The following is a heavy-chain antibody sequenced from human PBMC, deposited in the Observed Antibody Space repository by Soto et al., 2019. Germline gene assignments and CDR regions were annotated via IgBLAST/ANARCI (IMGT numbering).Heavy chain of an antibody. CDR1: GFSFINAW. V-gene: IGHV3-15*01. Sequence: EVQLVETGGGLVEPGGSLRLSCAASGFSFINAWMHWVRAATGKGLEWVGFVKGKGSGGTSDYAAPVRGKFTISSDDAKNTLYLSMNRLKIEDTARYYCTTAVDGVVASHYFESWGQGTLVTVSS. CDR3: TTAVDGVVASHYFES. CDR2: VKGKGSGGTS. D-gene: IGHD2-2*01. J-gene: IGHJ4*02.